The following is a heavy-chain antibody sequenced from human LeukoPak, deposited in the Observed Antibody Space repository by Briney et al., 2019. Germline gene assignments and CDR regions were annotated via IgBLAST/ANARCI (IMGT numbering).Heavy chain of an antibody. CDR1: GYTFTSYY. D-gene: IGHD6-13*01. V-gene: IGHV1-2*02. CDR3: ARVSIAAERAPTSLDY. Sequence: ASVKVSCKASGYTFTSYYMYWVRQAPGQGLEWMGWINPNSGGTNYAQKFQGRVTMTRDTSISTAYMELSRLRSDDTAVYYCARVSIAAERAPTSLDYWGQGTLVTVSS. CDR2: INPNSGGT. J-gene: IGHJ4*02.